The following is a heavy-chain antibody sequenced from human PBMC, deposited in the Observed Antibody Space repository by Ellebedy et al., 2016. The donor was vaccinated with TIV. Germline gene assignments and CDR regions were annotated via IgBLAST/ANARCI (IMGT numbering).Heavy chain of an antibody. V-gene: IGHV3-9*01. D-gene: IGHD3-22*01. CDR1: GFTFDDYG. CDR3: RARHNYYGHDF. Sequence: PGGSLRLSCAASGFTFDDYGMYWVRQVPGKGLEWVSGISWNSGSIGYADSVKGRFTISRDNAKNSLYLQMNSLRAEDTALYFCRARHNYYGHDFWGQGTLVTVSS. CDR2: ISWNSGSI. J-gene: IGHJ4*02.